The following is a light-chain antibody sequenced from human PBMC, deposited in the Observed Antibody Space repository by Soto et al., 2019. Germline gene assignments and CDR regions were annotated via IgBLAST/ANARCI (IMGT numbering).Light chain of an antibody. J-gene: IGLJ1*01. Sequence: QSALTQPASVSGCPGQSITISCTGTSSDVGGYNSVSWYQQHPGKAPKLMIYEVSNRPSGVSNRFSGSKSGNTASLTISGLQAEDEADYYCSSYTTSSTLLDVFGTGTKLTVL. CDR2: EVS. CDR1: SSDVGGYNS. CDR3: SSYTTSSTLLDV. V-gene: IGLV2-14*01.